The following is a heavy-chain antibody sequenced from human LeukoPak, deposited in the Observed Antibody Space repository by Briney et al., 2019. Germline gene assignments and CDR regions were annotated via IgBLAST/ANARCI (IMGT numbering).Heavy chain of an antibody. Sequence: PGGSLRLSCVASGSTFTSYWMHWVRQAPGKWLVCFSRINSDGSSTNYADSVKGRFTISRDNAKNTLYLQMNSLRAEDTAVYYCAMGPYYYDSSGYYYWGQGTLVTVSS. CDR1: GSTFTSYW. D-gene: IGHD3-22*01. J-gene: IGHJ4*02. CDR3: AMGPYYYDSSGYYY. CDR2: INSDGSST. V-gene: IGHV3-74*01.